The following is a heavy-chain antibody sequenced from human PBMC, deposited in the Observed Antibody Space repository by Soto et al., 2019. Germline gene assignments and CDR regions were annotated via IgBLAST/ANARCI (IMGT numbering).Heavy chain of an antibody. D-gene: IGHD3-3*01. V-gene: IGHV2-5*02. CDR1: GFSLSTSGVG. CDR3: ARVTTDFWSGYSDY. Sequence: SGPTLVKPTQTLTLTCTFSGFSLSTSGVGVGWIRQPPGKALEWLALIYWDDDKRYSPSLKSRLTITKDTSKNQVVLTMTNMDPVDTATYYCARVTTDFWSGYSDYWGQGTLVTVSS. J-gene: IGHJ4*02. CDR2: IYWDDDK.